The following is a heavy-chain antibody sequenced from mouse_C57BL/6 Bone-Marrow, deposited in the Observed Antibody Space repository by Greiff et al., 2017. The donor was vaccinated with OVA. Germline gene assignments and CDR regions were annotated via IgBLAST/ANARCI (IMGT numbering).Heavy chain of an antibody. D-gene: IGHD2-3*01. J-gene: IGHJ2*01. CDR2: IDPSDSYT. Sequence: QVQLQQSGAELVKPGASVKLSCKASGYTFTSYWMQWVKQRPGQGLEWIGEIDPSDSYTNYNQKFKGKATLTVDTSSSTAYMQLSSLTSEDSAVYYCARYWWLLPDYWGQGTTLTVSS. V-gene: IGHV1-50*01. CDR3: ARYWWLLPDY. CDR1: GYTFTSYW.